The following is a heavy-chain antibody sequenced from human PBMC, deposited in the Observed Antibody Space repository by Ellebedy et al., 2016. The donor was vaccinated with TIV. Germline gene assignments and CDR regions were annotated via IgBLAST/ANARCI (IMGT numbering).Heavy chain of an antibody. CDR3: ARERSGSGSHGDYYYYGMDV. Sequence: SVKVSXXASGGTFSSYATSWVRQAPGQGLEWMGGIIPIFGTANYAQKFQGRVTITADESTSTAYMELSSLRSEDTAVYYCARERSGSGSHGDYYYYGMDVWGQGTTVTVSS. J-gene: IGHJ6*02. V-gene: IGHV1-69*13. CDR2: IIPIFGTA. CDR1: GGTFSSYA. D-gene: IGHD3-10*01.